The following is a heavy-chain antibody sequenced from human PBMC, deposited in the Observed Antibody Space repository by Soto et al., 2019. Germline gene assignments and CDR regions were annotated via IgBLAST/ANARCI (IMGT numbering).Heavy chain of an antibody. V-gene: IGHV4-38-2*01. CDR3: ARGAATVTPGWFDP. Sequence: SETLSLTCAVSGYSISSGYYWGWIRQPPGKGLEWIASIYHSGSTYYNPSLKSRVTISVDTSKNQFSLKLSSVTAADTAVYYCARGAATVTPGWFDPWGQGTLVTVLL. J-gene: IGHJ5*02. D-gene: IGHD4-17*01. CDR1: GYSISSGYY. CDR2: IYHSGST.